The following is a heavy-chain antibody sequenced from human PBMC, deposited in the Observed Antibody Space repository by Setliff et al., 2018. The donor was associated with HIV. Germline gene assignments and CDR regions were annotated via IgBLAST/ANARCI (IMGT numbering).Heavy chain of an antibody. CDR2: INHSGST. D-gene: IGHD6-13*01. CDR1: GGSFSGYY. J-gene: IGHJ3*02. V-gene: IGHV4-34*01. CDR3: ARIRIAAADTGGAFDI. Sequence: SETLSLTCAVYGGSFSGYYWSWIRQPPGKGLEWIGEINHSGSTNYNPSLKSRVTISVDTSKNQFSLKLSSVTAADTAVYYCARIRIAAADTGGAFDIWGQGTMVTVSS.